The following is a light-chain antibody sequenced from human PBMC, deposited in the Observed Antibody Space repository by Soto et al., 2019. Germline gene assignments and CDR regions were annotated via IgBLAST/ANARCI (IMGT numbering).Light chain of an antibody. J-gene: IGLJ2*01. CDR2: GDN. Sequence: QSVLTKPPSASGTPGQRFTISCSGSGSSIGTNTVNWYRQLPGTAPKLLIYGDNQRPSVVPDRFSASMSRTSASLAISGLQSEDEADYYCAAWDGSLNNVLFGGGTKLTVL. V-gene: IGLV1-44*01. CDR1: GSSIGTNT. CDR3: AAWDGSLNNVL.